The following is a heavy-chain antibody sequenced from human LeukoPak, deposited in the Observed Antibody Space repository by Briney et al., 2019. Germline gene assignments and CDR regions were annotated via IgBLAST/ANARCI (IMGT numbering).Heavy chain of an antibody. J-gene: IGHJ4*02. CDR2: IRSKAYGGTT. CDR1: GFTFGDYA. D-gene: IGHD3-22*01. Sequence: GGSLRLSCTASGFTFGDYAMIWVGQAPGKGLEWVGFIRSKAYGGTTEYAASVKGRFTISRDDSKSIAYLQMNSLKTEDTAVYYCTRDREGYYYDSSGLGYWGQGTLVTVSS. CDR3: TRDREGYYYDSSGLGY. V-gene: IGHV3-49*04.